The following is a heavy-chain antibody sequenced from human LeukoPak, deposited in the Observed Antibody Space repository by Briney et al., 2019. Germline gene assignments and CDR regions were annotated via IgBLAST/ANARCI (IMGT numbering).Heavy chain of an antibody. CDR2: INPSGGST. Sequence: ASVKVSCKASGYTFTSYYMHWVRQAPGQGLEWMGIINPSGGSTSYAQKFQGRVTMTRDMSTSTVYMELSSLRSEDMAVYYCARDGVLRFLEWLPTTNYYYYYMDVWSKGTTVTVSS. D-gene: IGHD3-3*01. V-gene: IGHV1-46*01. CDR1: GYTFTSYY. CDR3: ARDGVLRFLEWLPTTNYYYYYMDV. J-gene: IGHJ6*03.